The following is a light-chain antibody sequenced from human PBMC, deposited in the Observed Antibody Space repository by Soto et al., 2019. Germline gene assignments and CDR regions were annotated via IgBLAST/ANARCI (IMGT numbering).Light chain of an antibody. V-gene: IGLV2-11*01. J-gene: IGLJ1*01. CDR2: DVS. CDR3: CSYAGSYTSLYV. CDR1: SSDVGGYNY. Sequence: QSVLTQPRSVSGSPGQSVTISCTGTSSDVGGYNYVSWYQQHPGKAPKLMIYDVSKRPSGVPDRFSGSKSGNTASLTISGLQAEDEADYYCCSYAGSYTSLYVFGTGTKLTVL.